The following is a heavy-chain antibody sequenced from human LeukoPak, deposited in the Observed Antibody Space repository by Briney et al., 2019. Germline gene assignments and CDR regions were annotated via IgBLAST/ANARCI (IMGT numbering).Heavy chain of an antibody. CDR3: ARDRSYYDSRNFDY. CDR2: MNPKSGNT. Sequence: ASVKVSCKASGYTFTRYDINWVRQATGQGLEWMGWMNPKSGNTGHAQKFQGRVTITRDTSISTVYMELSSLRSEDTAVYYCARDRSYYDSRNFDYWGQGTLVTVSS. V-gene: IGHV1-8*03. J-gene: IGHJ4*02. CDR1: GYTFTRYD. D-gene: IGHD3-22*01.